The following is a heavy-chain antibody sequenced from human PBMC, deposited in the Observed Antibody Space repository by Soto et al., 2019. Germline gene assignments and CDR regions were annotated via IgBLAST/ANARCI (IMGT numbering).Heavy chain of an antibody. Sequence: EVPLLESGGGLVQPGGSLRLSCAASGFTFSSYAMSWVRQAPGKGLEWVSAITGSGGRTYYADSVQGRFTIARDNSKNPLYLPMSSLRAEDPAVYYCAQGVTGAPYYGMDVWGQGTTVTVSS. CDR2: ITGSGGRT. V-gene: IGHV3-23*01. D-gene: IGHD7-27*01. CDR1: GFTFSSYA. J-gene: IGHJ6*02. CDR3: AQGVTGAPYYGMDV.